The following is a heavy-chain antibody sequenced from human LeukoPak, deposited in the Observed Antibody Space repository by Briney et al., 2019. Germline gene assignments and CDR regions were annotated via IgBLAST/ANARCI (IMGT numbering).Heavy chain of an antibody. J-gene: IGHJ6*03. D-gene: IGHD5-12*01. Sequence: SQTLSLTCTVSGGSISSGGYYWSWIRQPAGKGLEWIGRIYTSGSTNYNPSLKSRVTISVDTSKNQFSLKLSSVTAADTAVYYCARMMSGYDYFYYYYYMDVWGKGTTVTVSS. CDR1: GGSISSGGYY. CDR2: IYTSGST. V-gene: IGHV4-61*02. CDR3: ARMMSGYDYFYYYYYMDV.